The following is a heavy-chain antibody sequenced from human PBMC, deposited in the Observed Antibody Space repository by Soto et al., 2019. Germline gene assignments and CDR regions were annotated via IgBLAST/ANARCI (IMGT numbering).Heavy chain of an antibody. D-gene: IGHD5-12*01. V-gene: IGHV3-48*01. CDR1: GFTFSSYS. CDR3: ARDVDSDY. CDR2: ISTSSSTI. Sequence: EVPLVESGGGLVQPGGSLRLSCAASGFTFSSYSMNWVRQAPGKGLEWVSYISTSSSTIYYSDSVKGRFTISRDNAKNSLFLQMNSLRAEDTAVYYCARDVDSDYWGQGTLVTVSS. J-gene: IGHJ4*02.